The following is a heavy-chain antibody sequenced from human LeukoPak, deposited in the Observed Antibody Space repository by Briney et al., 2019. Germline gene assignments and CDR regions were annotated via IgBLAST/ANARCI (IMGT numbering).Heavy chain of an antibody. D-gene: IGHD3-22*01. J-gene: IGHJ4*02. CDR3: ARGDDSSGYYPMAFDY. Sequence: SETLSLTCAVYGGSFSGYSWSWIRQPPGKGLEWIGYIYHSGSTYYNPSLKSRVTISVDRSKNQFSLKLSSVTAADTAVYYCARGDDSSGYYPMAFDYWGQGTLVTVSS. CDR1: GGSFSGYS. CDR2: IYHSGST. V-gene: IGHV4-30-2*01.